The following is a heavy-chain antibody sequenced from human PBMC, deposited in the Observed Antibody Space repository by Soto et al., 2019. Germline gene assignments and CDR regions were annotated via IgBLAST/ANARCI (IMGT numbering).Heavy chain of an antibody. V-gene: IGHV2-5*02. CDR1: GVSLTSTGAG. D-gene: IGHD2-8*01. CDR2: IYWADDI. CDR3: AHRWGGPPNV. J-gene: IGHJ4*02. Sequence: QITLKESGPTLMKPTQTLTLTCTLSGVSLTSTGAGVDWIRQPPGKALEWLALIYWADDIRYSPSLKNRLTLTKDITNNQVVLTLTNIDPIDTATDYCAHRWGGPPNVWGQGSLVTVS.